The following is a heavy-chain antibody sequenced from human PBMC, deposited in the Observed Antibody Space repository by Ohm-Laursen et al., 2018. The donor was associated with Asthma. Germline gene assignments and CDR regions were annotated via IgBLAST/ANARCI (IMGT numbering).Heavy chain of an antibody. D-gene: IGHD3-22*01. Sequence: TLSLTCTVSGGSVSSGSYYWSWIRQPPGKGLEWIGYTYYSGNTNYNPSLNSRVTISVDTSKNHFSLKLSSVTAADTAVYYCARLLISSAYYENWYFDLWGRGTLVTVSS. CDR3: ARLLISSAYYENWYFDL. CDR2: TYYSGNT. V-gene: IGHV4-61*03. CDR1: GGSVSSGSYY. J-gene: IGHJ2*01.